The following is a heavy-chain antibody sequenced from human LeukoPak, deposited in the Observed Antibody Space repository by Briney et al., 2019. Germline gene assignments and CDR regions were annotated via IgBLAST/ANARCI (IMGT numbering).Heavy chain of an antibody. V-gene: IGHV1-24*01. Sequence: ASVKVSCKVSGYTLTELSMHWVRQAPGKGLEWMGGFDPEDGETIYAQKFQGRVTMTEDTSTDTAYMELSSLRSEDTAVYYCASDITGIGGLLPDYWGQGTLVTVSS. CDR1: GYTLTELS. D-gene: IGHD3-3*01. CDR3: ASDITGIGGLLPDY. J-gene: IGHJ4*02. CDR2: FDPEDGET.